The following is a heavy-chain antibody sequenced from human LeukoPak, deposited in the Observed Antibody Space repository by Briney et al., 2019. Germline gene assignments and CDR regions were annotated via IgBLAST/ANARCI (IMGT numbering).Heavy chain of an antibody. CDR2: IYSGGST. Sequence: PGGSLRLSCAASGFTVSSNYMSWVRQAPGKGLEWVSVIYSGGSTYYADSVKGRFTISRDNSKNTLYLQMNSLRAEDTAVYYCARAHGLSGEYFDYWGQGTLVTVSS. D-gene: IGHD3-16*01. V-gene: IGHV3-53*01. J-gene: IGHJ4*02. CDR3: ARAHGLSGEYFDY. CDR1: GFTVSSNY.